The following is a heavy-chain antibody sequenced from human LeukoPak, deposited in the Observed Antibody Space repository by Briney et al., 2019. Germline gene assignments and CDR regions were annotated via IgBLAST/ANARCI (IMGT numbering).Heavy chain of an antibody. J-gene: IGHJ3*02. Sequence: GGSLRLSCAASGFTFSTYEMNWVRQAPGRGLEWVSYISASSGTTYYADSVKGRFTISRDNAKNSLYLQMNSLRAEDTAVYYCARVRAGTYGLHAFDIWGQGTMVTVSS. V-gene: IGHV3-48*03. CDR3: ARVRAGTYGLHAFDI. D-gene: IGHD1-26*01. CDR2: ISASSGTT. CDR1: GFTFSTYE.